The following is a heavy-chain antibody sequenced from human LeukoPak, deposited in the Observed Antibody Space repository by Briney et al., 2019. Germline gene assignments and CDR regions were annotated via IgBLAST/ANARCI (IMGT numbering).Heavy chain of an antibody. CDR1: GGSIRSYY. J-gene: IGHJ4*02. V-gene: IGHV4-59*01. CDR3: ASYRDGYNFDY. D-gene: IGHD5-24*01. CDR2: ISFSGTT. Sequence: SETLSLTCAVSGGSIRSYYWSWIRQPPGKGLEWIVYISFSGTTNYNPSLKSRLTISVDTSQNQFSLKLTSLTAADTAVYYCASYRDGYNFDYWRQGTLVTISS.